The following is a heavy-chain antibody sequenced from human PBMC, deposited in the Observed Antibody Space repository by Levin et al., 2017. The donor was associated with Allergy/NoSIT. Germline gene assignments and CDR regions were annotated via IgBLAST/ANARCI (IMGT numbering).Heavy chain of an antibody. D-gene: IGHD1-20*01. CDR3: ARVTVGSTSGLYYFDY. V-gene: IGHV3-72*01. J-gene: IGHJ4*02. CDR2: TRNKANSYTT. CDR1: GFTFSDHY. Sequence: PGGSLRLSCAASGFTFSDHYMDWVRQAPGKGLEWVGRTRNKANSYTTEYAASVKGRFTISSDDSKNSLFLQMNSLKIEDTAVYYCARVTVGSTSGLYYFDYWGQGTLVTVSS.